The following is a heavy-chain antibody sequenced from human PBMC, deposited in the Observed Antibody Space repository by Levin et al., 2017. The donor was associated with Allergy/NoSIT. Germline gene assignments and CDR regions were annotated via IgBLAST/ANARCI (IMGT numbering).Heavy chain of an antibody. D-gene: IGHD6-13*01. CDR2: INGGTT. Sequence: GESLKISCAASGFTFSTNAMSWVRQAPGKGLEWVSAINGGTTYYADSVKGRFTISRDISKNTLFLQMDSLRAEDTAVYYCAKDLHWLAAMDYWGQGTLVTVSS. CDR1: GFTFSTNA. V-gene: IGHV3-23*01. CDR3: AKDLHWLAAMDY. J-gene: IGHJ4*02.